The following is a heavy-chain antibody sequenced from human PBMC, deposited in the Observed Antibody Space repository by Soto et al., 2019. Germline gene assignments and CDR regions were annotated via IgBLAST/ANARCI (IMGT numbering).Heavy chain of an antibody. Sequence: GASVKVSCKASGYTFTSYGISWVRQAPGQGLEWKGWISAYNVNTNYAQKLQGRVTMTTDTSTSTAYMELRSLRSDDTALYYCASLGVVVPAAPDGFDPWGQGTLVTVSS. D-gene: IGHD2-2*01. V-gene: IGHV1-18*01. J-gene: IGHJ5*02. CDR3: ASLGVVVPAAPDGFDP. CDR1: GYTFTSYG. CDR2: ISAYNVNT.